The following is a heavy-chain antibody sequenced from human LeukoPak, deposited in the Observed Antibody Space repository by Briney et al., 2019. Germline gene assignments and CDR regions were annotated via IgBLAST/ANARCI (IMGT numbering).Heavy chain of an antibody. D-gene: IGHD1-26*01. CDR1: GYTFTCYY. Sequence: ASVKVSCKASGYTFTCYYMHWVRQAPGQGLEWMGWINPNSGGTNYAQKFQGRATMTRDTSISTAYMELSRLRSDDTAVYYCARGVGGSYYMIRFDPWGQGTLVTVSS. J-gene: IGHJ5*02. V-gene: IGHV1-2*02. CDR3: ARGVGGSYYMIRFDP. CDR2: INPNSGGT.